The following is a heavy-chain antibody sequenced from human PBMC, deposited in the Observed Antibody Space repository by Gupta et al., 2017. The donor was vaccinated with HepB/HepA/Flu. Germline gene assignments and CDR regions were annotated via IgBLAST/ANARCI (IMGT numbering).Heavy chain of an antibody. CDR3: AKDAYCGGDCSFYGMDV. J-gene: IGHJ6*02. Sequence: EVQLVESGGGVVQPGGSLRLSCAASGFTFAAYAMHWVRQAPGKGLEWVSLISGDGGSTYYADYVKGRFTISRDNSKNSLYLQMNSLRTEDTALYYCAKDAYCGGDCSFYGMDVWGQGTTVTVSS. D-gene: IGHD2-21*01. CDR2: ISGDGGST. V-gene: IGHV3-43*02. CDR1: GFTFAAYA.